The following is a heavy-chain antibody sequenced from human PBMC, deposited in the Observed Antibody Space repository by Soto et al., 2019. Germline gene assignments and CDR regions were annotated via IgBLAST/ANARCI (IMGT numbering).Heavy chain of an antibody. CDR3: ARGFNYKPTNYYYYGMDV. CDR2: IYYSGNT. D-gene: IGHD5-12*01. Sequence: PSETLSLTCTVSGGSISSYYWSWIRQPPGKGLEWIGYIYYSGNTNYNPSLKSRITITVDTSKNQFSLKLSSVTAADTALFYCARGFNYKPTNYYYYGMDVWGQGTTVTVSS. J-gene: IGHJ6*02. CDR1: GGSISSYY. V-gene: IGHV4-59*12.